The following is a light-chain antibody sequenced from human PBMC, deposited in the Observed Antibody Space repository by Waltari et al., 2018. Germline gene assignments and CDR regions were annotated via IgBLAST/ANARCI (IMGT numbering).Light chain of an antibody. V-gene: IGKV1-9*01. Sequence: DIQLTQSPSFLSSSVGDILTITCRASQGISSYLAWYQVRPGKAPNLLIYSASTLQSGVPSRFSGSGSGTDFTLTISSLQPEDFATYYCQQLNSYPLTFGGGTKLEIK. CDR1: QGISSY. CDR2: SAS. J-gene: IGKJ4*01. CDR3: QQLNSYPLT.